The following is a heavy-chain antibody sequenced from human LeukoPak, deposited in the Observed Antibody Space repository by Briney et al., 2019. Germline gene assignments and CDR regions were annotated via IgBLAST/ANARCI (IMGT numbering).Heavy chain of an antibody. CDR2: INYSGTT. CDR3: ARYYDFWSDYSTLLDT. CDR1: GGSISSNNFY. V-gene: IGHV4-39*01. D-gene: IGHD3-3*01. J-gene: IGHJ5*02. Sequence: SETLSLTCSVSGGSISSNNFYWGWIRQPPGKGLEWIGSINYSGTTFYNPSLKSRVSISAEMSRNQFSLKLSSVTAADTAVYYCARYYDFWSDYSTLLDTWGQGTLVTVSS.